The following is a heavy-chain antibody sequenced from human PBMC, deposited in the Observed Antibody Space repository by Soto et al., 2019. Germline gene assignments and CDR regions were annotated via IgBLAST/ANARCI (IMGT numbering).Heavy chain of an antibody. J-gene: IGHJ4*02. CDR1: GSTFSSYA. D-gene: IGHD5-12*01. V-gene: IGHV1-69*13. Sequence: SVKVSCKASGSTFSSYAISWVRQAPGQGLEWMGGIIPIFGTANYAQKFQGRVTITADESTSTAYMELSSLRSEDTAVYYCARDNRYSGYDYFPAPLDYWGQGTLVTVSS. CDR3: ARDNRYSGYDYFPAPLDY. CDR2: IIPIFGTA.